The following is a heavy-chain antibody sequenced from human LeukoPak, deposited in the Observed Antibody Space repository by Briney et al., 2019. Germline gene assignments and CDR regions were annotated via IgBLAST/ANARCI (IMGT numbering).Heavy chain of an antibody. J-gene: IGHJ4*02. CDR3: VTVGRLHYVLEN. Sequence: GASVNVSCKTSGHTFHKNGIRWVRQAPGQGLGWMGWVVGHTGHTKYTQKFQGRVIMTTDTSTATSYMELRSLKSDDTAIYYRVTVGRLHYVLENWGQGTLVTVSS. V-gene: IGHV1-18*01. CDR2: VVGHTGHT. CDR1: GHTFHKNG. D-gene: IGHD3-3*01.